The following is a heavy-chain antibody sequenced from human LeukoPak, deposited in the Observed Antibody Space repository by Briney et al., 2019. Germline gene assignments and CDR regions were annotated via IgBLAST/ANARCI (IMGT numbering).Heavy chain of an antibody. J-gene: IGHJ4*02. CDR2: ISAYIGNT. CDR1: GYTFTSYD. V-gene: IGHV1-18*01. Sequence: ASVKVSCEASGYTFTSYDVNWVRQAPGQGLEWMGWISAYIGNTNYAQKLQGRVTMTTGTSTSTAYMELRSLRSDDTAVYYCARATPLRYCSSTSCPYYFDHWGQGTMVTVSS. CDR3: ARATPLRYCSSTSCPYYFDH. D-gene: IGHD2-2*01.